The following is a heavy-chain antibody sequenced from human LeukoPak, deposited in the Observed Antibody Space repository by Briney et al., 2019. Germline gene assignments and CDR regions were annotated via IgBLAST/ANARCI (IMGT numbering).Heavy chain of an antibody. CDR2: LSYDGSNN. Sequence: GGSLILSCAASGFTFSSFGMHWVRQAPGKGLEWVAVLSYDGSNNYYADSVKGRFTISRDNSKNTLYLQMNSLRAEDTAVYYCAKDASTVTLHADYWGQGTLVTVSS. CDR1: GFTFSSFG. J-gene: IGHJ4*02. D-gene: IGHD4-17*01. V-gene: IGHV3-30*18. CDR3: AKDASTVTLHADY.